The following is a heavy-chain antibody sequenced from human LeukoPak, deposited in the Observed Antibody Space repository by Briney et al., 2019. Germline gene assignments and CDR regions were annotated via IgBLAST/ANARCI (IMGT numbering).Heavy chain of an antibody. D-gene: IGHD2-2*01. V-gene: IGHV3-11*01. CDR2: ITSGGSTM. CDR3: XRLYXSXXXCHGFDX. CDR1: GFSFSDYY. Sequence: GGSLRLSCAASGFSFSDYYMSWIRQAPGKGLEWISYITSGGSTMYYTDSVEGRFTISRDNAKNSLYLQMNSLRAEDTAVYYXXRLYXSXXXCHGFDXWGQGTLVTVSS. J-gene: IGHJ4*02.